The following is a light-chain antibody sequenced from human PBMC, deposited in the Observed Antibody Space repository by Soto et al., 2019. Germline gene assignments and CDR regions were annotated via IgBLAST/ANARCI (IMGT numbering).Light chain of an antibody. J-gene: IGLJ1*01. V-gene: IGLV2-14*01. CDR1: SSDVGGHNS. CDR3: SSYTSSSTLV. Sequence: QSALTQPASVSGSPGQSITISCTGTSSDVGGHNSVAWYQHNPGKAPKLMIYDVSNRPSGVSSRFSGSKSGNTASLSISGLQAEDEADYYCSSYTSSSTLVFGTGTKLTGL. CDR2: DVS.